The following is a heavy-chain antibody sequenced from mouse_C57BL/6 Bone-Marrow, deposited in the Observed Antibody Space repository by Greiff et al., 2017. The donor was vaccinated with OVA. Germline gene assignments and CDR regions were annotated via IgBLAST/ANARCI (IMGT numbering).Heavy chain of an antibody. J-gene: IGHJ2*01. V-gene: IGHV1-54*01. Sequence: QVQLQQSGAELVRPGTSVKVSCKASGYAFTNYLIEWVKQRPGQGLEWIGVINPGSGGTNYNEKFKGKATLTADKSSSTAYMQLSSLTSEDSAVYVCARAGDADYWGQGTTLTVSS. CDR2: INPGSGGT. CDR3: ARAGDADY. CDR1: GYAFTNYL.